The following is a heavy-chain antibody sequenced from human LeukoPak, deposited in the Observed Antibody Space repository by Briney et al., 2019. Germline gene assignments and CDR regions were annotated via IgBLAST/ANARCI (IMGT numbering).Heavy chain of an antibody. CDR1: GGSFSGYY. D-gene: IGHD3-22*01. J-gene: IGHJ4*02. CDR3: ATVTDYYDSSGNED. Sequence: SETLSLTCAVYGGSFSGYYWSLIRQPPGKGLEWIGEINHSGSTNYNPSLKSRVTTSVDTSKNQFSLKLSSVTAADTAVYYCATVTDYYDSSGNEDWGQGTLVTVSS. CDR2: INHSGST. V-gene: IGHV4-34*01.